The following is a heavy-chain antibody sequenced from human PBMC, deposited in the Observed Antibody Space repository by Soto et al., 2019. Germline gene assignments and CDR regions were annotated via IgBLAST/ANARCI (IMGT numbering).Heavy chain of an antibody. V-gene: IGHV1-69*01. Sequence: QVQLVQSGAEVKKPGSSVKVSCKASGGTFSSYAISWVRQAPGQGLEWMGGIIPIFGTANYAQKFQGRVTITADEYTSTAYMELSSLRSEDTAVYYCARRITGTHDYYYYYGMDGWGQGTTVTVSS. CDR2: IIPIFGTA. CDR3: ARRITGTHDYYYYYGMDG. CDR1: GGTFSSYA. J-gene: IGHJ6*02. D-gene: IGHD1-20*01.